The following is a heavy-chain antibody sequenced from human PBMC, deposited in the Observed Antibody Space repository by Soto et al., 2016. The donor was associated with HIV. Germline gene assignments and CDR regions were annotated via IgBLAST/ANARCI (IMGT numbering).Heavy chain of an antibody. J-gene: IGHJ4*02. CDR1: GGSFSRYY. CDR3: ARMRLSFGQLLGTSFDF. CDR2: IEDSGRT. V-gene: IGHV4-34*01. D-gene: IGHD3-10*01. Sequence: QVQLQQWGAGLLKPSETLSLTCAVYGGSFSRYYWSWIRQSPGKGLEWIADIEDSGRTNYNPSLESRSNISIDMSKNQFSLKVTSMTAADTAIYYCARMRLSFGQLLGTSFDFWGQGILVTVSS.